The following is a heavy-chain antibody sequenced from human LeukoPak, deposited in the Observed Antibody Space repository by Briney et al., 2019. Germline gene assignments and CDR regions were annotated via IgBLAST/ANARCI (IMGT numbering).Heavy chain of an antibody. Sequence: PSGTLSLTCGVSGGSISSTNWWSWVRQPPGQGLEWIGEISLSGVTNYNPSLKSRVTMSLDRSKNHLSLTLTSVTAADTAVYYCSRESVAFSPFGYWGQGTLVTVSS. J-gene: IGHJ4*02. V-gene: IGHV4-4*02. CDR2: ISLSGVT. CDR1: GGSISSTNW. CDR3: SRESVAFSPFGY. D-gene: IGHD2-21*01.